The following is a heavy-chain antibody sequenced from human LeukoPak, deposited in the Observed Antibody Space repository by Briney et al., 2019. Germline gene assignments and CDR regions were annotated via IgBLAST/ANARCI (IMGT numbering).Heavy chain of an antibody. V-gene: IGHV3-30*02. CDR3: AKDRRYSSGWYVSGFDY. Sequence: PGGSLRLSCAPSGFTFSSYGMHWVRQAPGKGLEWVAFIRYDGSNKYYADSVKGRFTISRDNSKNTLYLQMNSLRAEDTAVYYCAKDRRYSSGWYVSGFDYWGQGTLVTVSS. CDR1: GFTFSSYG. CDR2: IRYDGSNK. J-gene: IGHJ4*02. D-gene: IGHD6-19*01.